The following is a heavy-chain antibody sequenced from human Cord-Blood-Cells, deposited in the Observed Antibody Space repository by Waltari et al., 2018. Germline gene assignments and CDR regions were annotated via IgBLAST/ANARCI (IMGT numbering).Heavy chain of an antibody. V-gene: IGHV3-21*01. J-gene: IGHJ4*02. CDR3: ASGSSYNWNSGFDY. CDR2: ISSSSSYI. D-gene: IGHD1-7*01. CDR1: GFTFSSYS. Sequence: EVQLVESGGGLVKPGGSLRLSCAASGFTFSSYSMNWVRQAPGKGLEWVSSISSSSSYIYYADSVKGRFTISRDNAKNSLYLQMNSLRAEDTAVYYCASGSSYNWNSGFDYWGQGTLVTVSS.